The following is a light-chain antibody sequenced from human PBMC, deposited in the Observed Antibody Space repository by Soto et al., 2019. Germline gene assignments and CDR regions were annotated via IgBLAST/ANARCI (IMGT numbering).Light chain of an antibody. CDR3: CSSAGKSYV. CDR2: DVS. V-gene: IGLV2-11*01. J-gene: IGLJ1*01. CDR1: SSDVGGYNY. Sequence: QSALTQPRSVSGSPGQSVTISCTGTSSDVGGYNYVSWYQQHPGKAPKLMIYDVSKRPSGVPDRFSGSKSGNTASLTISGLQAEDEADYHCCSSAGKSYVLGTGTKVTVL.